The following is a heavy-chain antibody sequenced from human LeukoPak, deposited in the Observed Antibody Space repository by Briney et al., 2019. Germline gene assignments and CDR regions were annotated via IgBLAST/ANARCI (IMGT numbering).Heavy chain of an antibody. Sequence: SETLSLTCTVSGGSISNYYWSWIRQTPGKGPEWIGYIYYSGSTNYNPSLKSRVTVSVDTSKNQFSLKLSSVTAADTAVYYCARLSGDSSGFAFDFWGQGTLVTVSS. CDR2: IYYSGST. CDR3: ARLSGDSSGFAFDF. CDR1: GGSISNYY. J-gene: IGHJ4*02. V-gene: IGHV4-59*01. D-gene: IGHD3-22*01.